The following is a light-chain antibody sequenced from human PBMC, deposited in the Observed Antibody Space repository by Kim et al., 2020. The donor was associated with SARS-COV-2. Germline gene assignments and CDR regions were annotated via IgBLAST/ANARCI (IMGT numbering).Light chain of an antibody. CDR3: QQYGTLPIT. CDR2: DAS. CDR1: QSVSNK. J-gene: IGKJ2*01. Sequence: SLFPGERATLSCRASQSVSNKLAWFQQKRGQAPTLLINDASSRATGIPDRFSGSGSGTDFTLTITRLEPEDFAVYYCQQYGTLPITFGQGTKLEI. V-gene: IGKV3-20*01.